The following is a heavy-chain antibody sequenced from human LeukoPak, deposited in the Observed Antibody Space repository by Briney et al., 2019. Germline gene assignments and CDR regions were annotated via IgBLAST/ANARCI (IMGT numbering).Heavy chain of an antibody. V-gene: IGHV6-1*01. CDR2: TYYRSKWYN. Sequence: SQTLSLTCAISGDSVSSNSAAWNWIRQSPSRGLEWLGRTYYRSKWYNDYAVSVKSRITINPDTTKNQFSLQLDSVTPEDTAVYYCARGPIGIAAAGTFDYWGQGTLVTVSS. J-gene: IGHJ4*02. CDR3: ARGPIGIAAAGTFDY. CDR1: GDSVSSNSAA. D-gene: IGHD6-13*01.